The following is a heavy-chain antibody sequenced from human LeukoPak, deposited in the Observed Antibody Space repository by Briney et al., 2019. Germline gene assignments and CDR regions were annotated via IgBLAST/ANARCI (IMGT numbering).Heavy chain of an antibody. Sequence: PGGSLRLSCAASGFTFSAYSMNWVRQAPGKGLEWVALISFDGNNKYYADSVKGRFTISRDNSKNTLYLQMNSLRTDDAAVYYCARAGNYYGSGSFYAKIDSWGQGTLVTVSS. CDR2: ISFDGNNK. J-gene: IGHJ4*02. CDR1: GFTFSAYS. CDR3: ARAGNYYGSGSFYAKIDS. D-gene: IGHD3-10*01. V-gene: IGHV3-30*03.